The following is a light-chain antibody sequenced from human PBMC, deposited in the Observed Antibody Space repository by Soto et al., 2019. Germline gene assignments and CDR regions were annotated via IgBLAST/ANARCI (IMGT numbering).Light chain of an antibody. CDR2: AAS. CDR3: QQSYSTPPAT. V-gene: IGKV1-39*01. Sequence: DIQMTQSPSSLSASVGDRVTITCRASQSISSYLNWYQQKPGKAPKLLIYAASSLQSGVPSRFSGSVSGTDFTLTISSLQPEDFATYYGQQSYSTPPATFGPGTKVDIK. J-gene: IGKJ3*01. CDR1: QSISSY.